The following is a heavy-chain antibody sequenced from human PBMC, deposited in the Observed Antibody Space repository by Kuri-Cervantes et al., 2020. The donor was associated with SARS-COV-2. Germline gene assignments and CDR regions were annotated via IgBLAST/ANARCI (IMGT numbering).Heavy chain of an antibody. V-gene: IGHV4-39*01. CDR3: ARHYAFDNFHK. J-gene: IGHJ4*02. CDR2: IYESGDT. CDR1: GGSISSGGYY. Sequence: SETLSLTCTVSGGSISSGGYYWGWIRQSPGKGLEWIGSIYESGDTYYSSSLKSRLSLSVDTSRNQFSLRLTSVTAADTAIYYCARHYAFDNFHKWGQGTQVTVSS. D-gene: IGHD1-1*01.